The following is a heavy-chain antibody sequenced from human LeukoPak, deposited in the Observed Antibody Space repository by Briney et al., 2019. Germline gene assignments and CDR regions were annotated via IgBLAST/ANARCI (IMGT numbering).Heavy chain of an antibody. D-gene: IGHD3-3*01. CDR1: GESFSDYS. V-gene: IGHV4-34*01. Sequence: SEPLSLTCAVHGESFSDYSWSWIPQPPGKALEWIGEYRHSGGTNYNPSLKSRVTMSVDTSNNQFSLKLKSVTAADTSVYYCARDGIAVFGVITGNYYYMDVWGNGTTVTVSS. J-gene: IGHJ6*03. CDR2: YRHSGGT. CDR3: ARDGIAVFGVITGNYYYMDV.